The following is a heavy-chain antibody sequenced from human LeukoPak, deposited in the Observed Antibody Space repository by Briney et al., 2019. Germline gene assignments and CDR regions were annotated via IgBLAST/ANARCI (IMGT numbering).Heavy chain of an antibody. D-gene: IGHD3-10*01. CDR2: INPSGGST. CDR1: GYTFPSYF. CDR3: ARGGSGVYYYYYGMDV. Sequence: APVKVSCKASGYTFPSYFMHWVRQAPGQGLEWMGIINPSGGSTNYAQNFKGRVTMTRDTSTSTVYMELKSLRSEDTAVYYCARGGSGVYYYYYGMDVWGQGTMVTVSS. V-gene: IGHV1-46*01. J-gene: IGHJ6*02.